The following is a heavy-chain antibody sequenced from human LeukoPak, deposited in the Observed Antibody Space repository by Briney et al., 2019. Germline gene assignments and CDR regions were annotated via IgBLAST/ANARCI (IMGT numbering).Heavy chain of an antibody. CDR1: GFTFRSYA. J-gene: IGHJ4*02. D-gene: IGHD3-16*01. CDR2: ISYDGSNK. CDR3: ARGGDGLLDY. Sequence: GRSLRLSCAASGFTFRSYAMHWVRQAPGKGLEWVAVISYDGSNKYYADSVKGRFTISRDNSKNTLYLQMNSLRAEDTAVYYCARGGDGLLDYWGQGTLVTVSS. V-gene: IGHV3-30-3*01.